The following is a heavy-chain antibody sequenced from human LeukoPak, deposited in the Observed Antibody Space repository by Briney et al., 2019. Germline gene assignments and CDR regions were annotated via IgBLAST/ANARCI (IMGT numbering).Heavy chain of an antibody. D-gene: IGHD5-18*01. CDR3: TAVIGYSYAMIDY. V-gene: IGHV3-15*05. CDR2: IKSKTDGGTT. CDR1: GFTFSNAW. J-gene: IGHJ4*02. Sequence: GGSLRLSCAASGFTFSNAWMSWVRQAPGKGLEWVGRIKSKTDGGTTDYAAPVKGRFTISRDDSKNTLYLRMNSLKTEDTAVYYCTAVIGYSYAMIDYWGQGTLVTVSS.